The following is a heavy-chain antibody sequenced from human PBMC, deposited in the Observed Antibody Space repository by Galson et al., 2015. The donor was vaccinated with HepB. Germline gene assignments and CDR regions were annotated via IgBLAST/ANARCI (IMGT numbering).Heavy chain of an antibody. CDR1: GGSVRSGGYY. V-gene: IGHV4-61*08. CDR2: IYYSGST. Sequence: LSLTCTVSGGSVRSGGYYWSWIRQPPGKGLEWIGYIYYSGSTSYNPSLKSRVTISVDTSKNQFSLRLNSVTAADTAVYYCVRDACGGACYPVAFDIWGQGTMVTVSS. CDR3: VRDACGGACYPVAFDI. D-gene: IGHD2-21*02. J-gene: IGHJ3*02.